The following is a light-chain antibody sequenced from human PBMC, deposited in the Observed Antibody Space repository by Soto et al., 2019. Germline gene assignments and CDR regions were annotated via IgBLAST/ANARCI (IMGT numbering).Light chain of an antibody. Sequence: QSVLTQPASVSGSPGQSITIPCTETSSNVGGYNYVSWYKQHPGKAPELMIYDVSNRPSGVSNRFSGSKSGNTASLTISGLQAEDEADYYCSSYRSGDTYVFGTGTKVTVL. CDR2: DVS. CDR1: SSNVGGYNY. V-gene: IGLV2-14*01. J-gene: IGLJ1*01. CDR3: SSYRSGDTYV.